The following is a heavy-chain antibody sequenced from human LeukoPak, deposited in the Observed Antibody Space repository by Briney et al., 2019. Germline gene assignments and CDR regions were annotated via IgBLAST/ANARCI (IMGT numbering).Heavy chain of an antibody. V-gene: IGHV3-48*04. J-gene: IGHJ1*01. CDR3: ARGPRRTDYYDSSGYPFQH. Sequence: PGGSLRLSCAVSGFTFGSYSISWVRRAPGKGLEWVSYISASGSTRYYADSVKGRFTISRDNAKNSLYLQMNSLRSEDTAVYYCARGPRRTDYYDSSGYPFQHWGQGTLVTVSS. CDR2: ISASGSTR. D-gene: IGHD3-22*01. CDR1: GFTFGSYS.